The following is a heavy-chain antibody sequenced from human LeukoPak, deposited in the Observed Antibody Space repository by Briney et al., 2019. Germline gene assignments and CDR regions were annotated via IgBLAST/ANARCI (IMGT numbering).Heavy chain of an antibody. D-gene: IGHD3-10*01. Sequence: PGGSLRLSCAASGFTFSSYSMNWVRQAPGKGLEWVSSISSSSSYIYYADSVKGRFTISRDNAKNSLYLQMNSLRAEDTAVYYCARDLIRAFDAFDIWGQGTMVTVSS. CDR2: ISSSSSYI. J-gene: IGHJ3*02. CDR3: ARDLIRAFDAFDI. V-gene: IGHV3-21*01. CDR1: GFTFSSYS.